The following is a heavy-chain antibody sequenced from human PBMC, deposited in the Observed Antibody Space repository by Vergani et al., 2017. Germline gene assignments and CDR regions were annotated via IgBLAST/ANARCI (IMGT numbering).Heavy chain of an antibody. CDR3: ARGASYYDFWSGYPPGYFDY. D-gene: IGHD3-3*01. CDR1: GFTFSSYS. J-gene: IGHJ4*02. V-gene: IGHV3-48*04. Sequence: EVQLVESGGGLVQPGGSLRLSCAASGFTFSSYSMNWVRQAPGKGLEWVSYISSSSSTIYYSDSVKGRFTISRDNAKNSLYLQMNSLRAEDTAVYYCARGASYYDFWSGYPPGYFDYWGQGTLVTVSS. CDR2: ISSSSSTI.